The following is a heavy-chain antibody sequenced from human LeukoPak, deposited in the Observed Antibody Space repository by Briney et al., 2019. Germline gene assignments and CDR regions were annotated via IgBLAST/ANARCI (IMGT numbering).Heavy chain of an antibody. CDR1: GGTFSNYA. V-gene: IGHV1-69*13. Sequence: ASVKVSCKASGGTFSNYAISWVRQAPGQGLEWMGGIIPLFGTANYAQKFQGRVTVTADESTSTAYMELSSLRSEDTAVYYCAGDSSEFRSLIPHWGQGTQVTVSS. D-gene: IGHD2-21*01. CDR3: AGDSSEFRSLIPH. CDR2: IIPLFGTA. J-gene: IGHJ1*01.